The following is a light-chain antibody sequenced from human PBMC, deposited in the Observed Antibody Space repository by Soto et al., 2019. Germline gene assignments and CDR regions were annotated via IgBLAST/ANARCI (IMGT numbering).Light chain of an antibody. CDR2: DAF. J-gene: IGKJ4*01. V-gene: IGKV3-15*01. CDR3: QPYDEWPLT. Sequence: EKVMTQSPATLSVSPGERATLSCRASQNVKTRLAWYQQKPGQAPRLLIYDAFTRATGIPARFSGSASGTEFTLSISSLHSEDCAVYYCQPYDEWPLTFGGGTKVEIK. CDR1: QNVKTR.